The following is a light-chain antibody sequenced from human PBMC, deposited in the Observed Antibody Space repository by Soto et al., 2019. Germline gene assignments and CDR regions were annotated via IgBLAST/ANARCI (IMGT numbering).Light chain of an antibody. CDR2: VTS. CDR1: QSVSSN. Sequence: EIVMTQSPATLSVSPGERATLSCRASQSVSSNLAWYQQKPGQAPRLLIYVTSTRATGIPARFSGSGSGTDCTFTISTLQSEDFAGYYCQQYKKWPLTFGGGTKVEIK. V-gene: IGKV3-15*01. J-gene: IGKJ4*01. CDR3: QQYKKWPLT.